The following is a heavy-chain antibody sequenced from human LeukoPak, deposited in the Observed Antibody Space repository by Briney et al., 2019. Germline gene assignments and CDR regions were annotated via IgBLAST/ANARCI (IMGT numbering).Heavy chain of an antibody. D-gene: IGHD3-9*01. J-gene: IGHJ4*02. CDR1: GYTFTTYY. CDR2: INSSGGST. Sequence: ASVKVSCKASGYTFTTYYMHWVRQAPGQGLEWMGAINSSGGSTSYAQRFQGRVIMTRDTSTSTIYMELSSLRSEDTALYYCARGDIDYWGQGTLVTVSS. V-gene: IGHV1-46*01. CDR3: ARGDIDY.